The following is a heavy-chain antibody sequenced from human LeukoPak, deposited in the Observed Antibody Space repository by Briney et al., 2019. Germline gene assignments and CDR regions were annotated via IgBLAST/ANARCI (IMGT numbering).Heavy chain of an antibody. J-gene: IGHJ1*01. V-gene: IGHV3-64D*06. CDR2: ISGNGGST. D-gene: IGHD5-24*01. Sequence: GGSLRLSCSASTFSFSTYVIHWVRQAPGKGLEYLSVISGNGGSTDYADFVKGRFIVPRDNSKKTVYLQMSRLKGEDTAVYYCVGDGRDGYDRYFQYWGQGTLVTVSS. CDR1: TFSFSTYV. CDR3: VGDGRDGYDRYFQY.